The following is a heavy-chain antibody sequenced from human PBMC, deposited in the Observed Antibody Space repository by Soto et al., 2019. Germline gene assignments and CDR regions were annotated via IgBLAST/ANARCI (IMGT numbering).Heavy chain of an antibody. CDR3: ARHKQSKWNYVFGDAFDI. CDR2: IDPSDSYT. CDR1: GYSFTSYW. Sequence: GESLKISCKGSGYSFTSYWISWVRQMPGKGLEWMGRIDPSDSYTNYSPSFQGHVTISADKSISTAYLQWSSLKASDTAMYYCARHKQSKWNYVFGDAFDIWGQGTMVTVSS. V-gene: IGHV5-10-1*01. D-gene: IGHD1-7*01. J-gene: IGHJ3*02.